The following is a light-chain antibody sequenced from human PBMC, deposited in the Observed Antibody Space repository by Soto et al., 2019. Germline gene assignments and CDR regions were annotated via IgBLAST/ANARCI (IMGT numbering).Light chain of an antibody. CDR3: QQYGRAPWT. V-gene: IGKV3-20*01. Sequence: ENVLTQSPGTLSLSPGERATLSCRASQSVSNSYLAWYQQKPGQAPRLLIHGASSRATGIPDRFSGSGSGTDFTLTISRLEAEDFAVYYCQQYGRAPWTIGQGTTVEIK. CDR2: GAS. CDR1: QSVSNSY. J-gene: IGKJ1*01.